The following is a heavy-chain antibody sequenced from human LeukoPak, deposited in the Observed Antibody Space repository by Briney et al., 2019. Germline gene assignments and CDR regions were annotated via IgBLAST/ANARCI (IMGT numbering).Heavy chain of an antibody. V-gene: IGHV4-59*01. J-gene: IGHJ4*02. CDR3: ARAGGSIAARLDY. D-gene: IGHD6-6*01. CDR2: IYSSGST. CDR1: GGSFSSYY. Sequence: SETLSLTCTVSGGSFSSYYWSWIRQPPGKGLEWIGYIYSSGSTNYNPSLKSRVTISVDTSKKQFSLKLSSVTAADTAVYYCARAGGSIAARLDYWGQGTLVTVSS.